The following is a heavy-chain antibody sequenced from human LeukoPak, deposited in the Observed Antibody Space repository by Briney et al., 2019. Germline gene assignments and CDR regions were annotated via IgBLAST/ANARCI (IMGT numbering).Heavy chain of an antibody. D-gene: IGHD4-11*01. V-gene: IGHV4-39*07. Sequence: SETLSLTCSVSGGSISSSGKYWAWIRQPPGKGLEWMGSMFYSGTTYYNPSLKSRVTISVDTSKNQFSLKLNSVTAADTAIYYCARGNMWDYRRYYYYMDVWGKGTTVTVSS. J-gene: IGHJ6*03. CDR2: MFYSGTT. CDR3: ARGNMWDYRRYYYYMDV. CDR1: GGSISSSGKY.